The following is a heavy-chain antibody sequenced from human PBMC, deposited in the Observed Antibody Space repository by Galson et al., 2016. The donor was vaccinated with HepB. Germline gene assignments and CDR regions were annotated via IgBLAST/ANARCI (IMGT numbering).Heavy chain of an antibody. CDR1: GFTFGIFA. J-gene: IGHJ4*02. CDR2: ISRSGDKT. CDR3: AKEWATHCNTAICYFGFDY. Sequence: SLRLSCAASGFTFGIFAMNWVRQAPGKGLQWVATISRSGDKTVYADSVKGRFTVSRDNSKNTVYLQMDSLRGEDTATYYCAKEWATHCNTAICYFGFDYWGQGTPVTVSS. V-gene: IGHV3-23*01. D-gene: IGHD5-24*01.